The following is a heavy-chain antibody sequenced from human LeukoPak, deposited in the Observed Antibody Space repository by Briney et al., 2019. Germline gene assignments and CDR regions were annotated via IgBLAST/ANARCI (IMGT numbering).Heavy chain of an antibody. D-gene: IGHD3-3*01. J-gene: IGHJ5*02. CDR1: GGSFSGYY. CDR2: INHSGST. CDR3: ARPGGYYNWFDP. Sequence: SETLSLTCAVYGGSFSGYYWSWIRQPPGKRLEWIGEINHSGSTNYNPSLKSRVTISVDTPKNQFSLKLNSVTAADTAVYYCARPGGYYNWFDPWGPGTLVTVSA. V-gene: IGHV4-34*01.